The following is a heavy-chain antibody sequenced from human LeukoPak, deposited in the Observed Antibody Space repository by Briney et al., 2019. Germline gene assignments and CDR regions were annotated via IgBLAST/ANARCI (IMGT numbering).Heavy chain of an antibody. V-gene: IGHV3-30*04. Sequence: GRSLRLSCAASGSTFSSYAMHWVRQAPGKGLEWVAVISYDGSNKYYADSVKGRFTISRDNSKNTLYLQMNSLRAEDTAVYYCARDRQLDYYYYGMDVWGKGTTVTVSS. J-gene: IGHJ6*04. D-gene: IGHD1-1*01. CDR1: GSTFSSYA. CDR3: ARDRQLDYYYYGMDV. CDR2: ISYDGSNK.